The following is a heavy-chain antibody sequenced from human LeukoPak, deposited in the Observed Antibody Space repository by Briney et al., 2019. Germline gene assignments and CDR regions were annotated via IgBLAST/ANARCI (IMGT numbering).Heavy chain of an antibody. D-gene: IGHD3-22*01. CDR1: GGSISSGGYY. V-gene: IGHV4-31*03. Sequence: SETLSLTCTVSGGSISSGGYYWSWIRQHPGKGLEWIGYIYYSGSTYYNPSLKSRVTISVDTSKNQFSLKLSSVTAADTAVYYCARDYYDSSGYYARLGYWGQGTLVTVSS. CDR2: IYYSGST. CDR3: ARDYYDSSGYYARLGY. J-gene: IGHJ4*02.